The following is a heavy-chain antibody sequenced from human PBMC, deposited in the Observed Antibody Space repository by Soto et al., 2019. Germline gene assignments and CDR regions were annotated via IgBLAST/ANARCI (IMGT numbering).Heavy chain of an antibody. CDR2: ISYDGSNK. CDR3: ARDKEHTHGAVLGY. CDR1: GFTFSSYA. Sequence: PGGSLRLSCAASGFTFSSYAMHWVRQAPGKGLEWVAVISYDGSNKYYADSVKGRFTISVDTSKNQFSLHLNSVTAADTAVYYCARDKEHTHGAVLGYWGQGTLVTVSS. D-gene: IGHD2-8*02. V-gene: IGHV3-30-3*01. J-gene: IGHJ4*02.